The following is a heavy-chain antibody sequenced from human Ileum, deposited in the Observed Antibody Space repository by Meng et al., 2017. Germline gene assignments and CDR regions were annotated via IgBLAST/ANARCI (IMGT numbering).Heavy chain of an antibody. V-gene: IGHV3-66*02. CDR1: GLTVSDNY. J-gene: IGHJ3*02. CDR2: FYAGGVT. CDR3: ARDPYTSSWFLAFDI. Sequence: GESLKISCGASGLTVSDNYMTWVRQAPGKGLEWVSVFYAGGVTYYADSVKGRFTISRDKSKNTLYLQMNSLRTEDTAVYYCARDPYTSSWFLAFDIWGQGTVVTVSS. D-gene: IGHD6-13*01.